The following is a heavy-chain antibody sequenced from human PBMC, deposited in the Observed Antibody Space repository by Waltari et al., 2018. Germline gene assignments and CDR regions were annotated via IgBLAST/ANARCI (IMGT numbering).Heavy chain of an antibody. J-gene: IGHJ3*01. CDR1: GGSITTNRHY. Sequence: QLQLQESGPGLVKTSENLALTCSVSGGSITTNRHYWGWIRPPPGQGLEWIGTIPYKGAPYSRPSLRGRLTLSRDTTMNQLSLKLGSVTAADTAVYYCATYIGASVGTAAFDVWGQGTMVTVSS. CDR2: IPYKGAP. V-gene: IGHV4-39*01. D-gene: IGHD5-12*01. CDR3: ATYIGASVGTAAFDV.